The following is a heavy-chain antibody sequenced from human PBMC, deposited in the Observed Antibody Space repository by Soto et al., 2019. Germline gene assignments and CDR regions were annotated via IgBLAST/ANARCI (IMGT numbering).Heavy chain of an antibody. CDR3: ARDYFLGDCSSTSCRSEDWFDP. Sequence: PSETLSLTCSVSGDSISNLDYFWAWIRQPPGQALEYIGYIYKSATTYYNPSFESRVAISVDTSKSQFSLNVTSVTAADTAVYYCARDYFLGDCSSTSCRSEDWFDPWGQGTLVTVSS. J-gene: IGHJ5*02. D-gene: IGHD2-2*01. V-gene: IGHV4-30-4*01. CDR1: GDSISNLDYF. CDR2: IYKSATT.